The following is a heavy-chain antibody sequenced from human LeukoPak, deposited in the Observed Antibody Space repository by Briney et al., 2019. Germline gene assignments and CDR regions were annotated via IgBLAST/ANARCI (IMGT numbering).Heavy chain of an antibody. Sequence: PVKVSCKASGGTFSSYAISWVRQAPGQGLEWMGGIIPIFGTANYAQKFQGRVTITADESTSTAYMELSSLRSEDTAVYYCARGRFGEDYYYYGMDVWGQGTTVTVSS. J-gene: IGHJ6*02. CDR3: ARGRFGEDYYYYGMDV. CDR2: IIPIFGTA. CDR1: GGTFSSYA. V-gene: IGHV1-69*13. D-gene: IGHD3-10*01.